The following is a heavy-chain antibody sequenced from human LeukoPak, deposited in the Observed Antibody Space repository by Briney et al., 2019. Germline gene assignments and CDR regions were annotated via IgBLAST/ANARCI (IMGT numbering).Heavy chain of an antibody. Sequence: PGGSLRLSCAASGFTFSSYAMSWVRQAPGKGLEWVSAISGSGGSTYYADSVKGRFTISRDNSKNTLYLQMNSLRAEDTAVYYCAKVLKRGPGIAAAGVDYWGQGTLVTVSS. D-gene: IGHD6-13*01. V-gene: IGHV3-23*01. CDR2: ISGSGGST. J-gene: IGHJ4*02. CDR3: AKVLKRGPGIAAAGVDY. CDR1: GFTFSSYA.